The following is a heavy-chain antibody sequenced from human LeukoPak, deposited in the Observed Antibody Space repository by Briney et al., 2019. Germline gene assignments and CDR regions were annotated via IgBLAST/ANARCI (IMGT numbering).Heavy chain of an antibody. CDR2: INSDGSST. V-gene: IGHV3-74*01. Sequence: GGSLRLSCAASGFTFSSYWMHWVRQAPGKGLVWVSRINSDGSSTSYADSVKGRFTISRDNAKNTLYLQMNSLRAEDTAVYYCAKDIYGDYEYYLDYWGQGTLVTVSS. J-gene: IGHJ4*02. CDR1: GFTFSSYW. CDR3: AKDIYGDYEYYLDY. D-gene: IGHD4-17*01.